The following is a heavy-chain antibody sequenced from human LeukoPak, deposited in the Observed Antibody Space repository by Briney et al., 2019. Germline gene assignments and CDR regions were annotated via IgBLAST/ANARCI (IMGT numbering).Heavy chain of an antibody. Sequence: ASVKVSCKASGYTFTSYDINWVRQATGQGLEWMGWMNPNSGNTGYAQKFQGRVTMTRNTSISTAYMELSSLRSEDTAVYYCARGGTYYYDSSGYYYEIAFDYWGQGTLVTVSS. CDR2: MNPNSGNT. CDR3: ARGGTYYYDSSGYYYEIAFDY. CDR1: GYTFTSYD. J-gene: IGHJ4*02. V-gene: IGHV1-8*01. D-gene: IGHD3-22*01.